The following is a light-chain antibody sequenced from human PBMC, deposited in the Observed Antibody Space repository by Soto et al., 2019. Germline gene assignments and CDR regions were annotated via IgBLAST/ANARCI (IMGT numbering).Light chain of an antibody. Sequence: DIVMTQSPDSLAVPLGERATINCKSSQSVLYSSNNLNYLAWYQQKPGQPPKLLIYWASTRESGVPDRFSGSGSGTEFTLTISSLQAEDVAVYYCQQYYSNPLTFGGGTKVEIK. CDR1: QSVLYSSNNLNY. CDR2: WAS. J-gene: IGKJ4*01. CDR3: QQYYSNPLT. V-gene: IGKV4-1*01.